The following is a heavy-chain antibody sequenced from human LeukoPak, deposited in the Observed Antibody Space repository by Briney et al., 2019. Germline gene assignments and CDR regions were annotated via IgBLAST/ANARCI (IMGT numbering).Heavy chain of an antibody. D-gene: IGHD6-13*01. CDR1: EFTFSDYW. CDR3: AKPWALAAAAQQFDY. Sequence: GGSLRLSCAASEFTFSDYWMSWVRQAPGKGLEWVANIKQDGSEKYYVDSVKGRFTISRDNAKKSLYLQMNSLRAEDTAVYYCAKPWALAAAAQQFDYWGQGTLVTVSS. J-gene: IGHJ4*02. CDR2: IKQDGSEK. V-gene: IGHV3-7*01.